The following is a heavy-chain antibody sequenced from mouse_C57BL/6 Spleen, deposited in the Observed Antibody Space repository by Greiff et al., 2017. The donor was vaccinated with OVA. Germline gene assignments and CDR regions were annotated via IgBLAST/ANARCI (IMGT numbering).Heavy chain of an antibody. Sequence: VHLVESGPGLVQPSQSLSITCTVPGFSLTSSGVHGCRQSPGRGLGWLGGLWSGGSTDYNAAFISRLSISKDNSKSQVFLKMNSLQADDTAIYYCARNFGGYYYFDYWGQGTTLTVSS. CDR2: LWSGGST. CDR3: ARNFGGYYYFDY. D-gene: IGHD2-3*01. V-gene: IGHV2-2*01. J-gene: IGHJ2*01. CDR1: GFSLTSSG.